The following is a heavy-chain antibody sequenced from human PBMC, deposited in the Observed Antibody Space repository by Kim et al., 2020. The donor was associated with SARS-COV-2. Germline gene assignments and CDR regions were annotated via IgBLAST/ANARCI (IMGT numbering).Heavy chain of an antibody. CDR2: ISNSGGAM. J-gene: IGHJ6*02. Sequence: GGSLRLSCAASGFTFSDYYMGWIRQAPGKGLEWVSYISNSGGAMYYADSVKGRFTISRDNAKNSLYLQMNSLRAEDTAVYYCARDGYYYGSGSTWNYYYGMDVWGQGTTVTVSS. V-gene: IGHV3-11*01. CDR1: GFTFSDYY. CDR3: ARDGYYYGSGSTWNYYYGMDV. D-gene: IGHD3-10*01.